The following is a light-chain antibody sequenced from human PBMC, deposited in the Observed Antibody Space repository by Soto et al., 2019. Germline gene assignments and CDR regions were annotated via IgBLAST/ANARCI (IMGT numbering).Light chain of an antibody. CDR1: QSITSN. CDR2: GVS. V-gene: IGKV3-15*01. CDR3: QQYYNWPPWT. J-gene: IGKJ1*01. Sequence: EIVLTQAPATLSLSPGERATLSCRASQSITSNLAWYQQKPGQAPRLLIYGVSTRATDIPARFSGSGSGTEFTLTISSLESEDFAVYYCQQYYNWPPWTFGQGTKVDI.